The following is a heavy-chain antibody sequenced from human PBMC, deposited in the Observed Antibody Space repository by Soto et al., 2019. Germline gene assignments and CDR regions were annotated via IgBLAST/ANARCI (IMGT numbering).Heavy chain of an antibody. CDR3: ARIITAAGGRRYFDL. D-gene: IGHD6-13*01. CDR1: GFTFSDYY. J-gene: IGHJ2*01. Sequence: QVQLVESGGGLVKPGGSLRLSCAASGFTFSDYYMRWIRQAPGKGLEGVSYINSSSSYTNYADSVKGRFTISRDNAKNSLYLQMNSLRAEDTAVYYCARIITAAGGRRYFDLWGRGTLVTVSS. CDR2: INSSSSYT. V-gene: IGHV3-11*05.